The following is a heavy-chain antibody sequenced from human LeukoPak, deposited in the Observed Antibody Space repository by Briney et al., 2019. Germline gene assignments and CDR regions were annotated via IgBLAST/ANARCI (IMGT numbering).Heavy chain of an antibody. J-gene: IGHJ3*02. V-gene: IGHV3-15*01. Sequence: NPGGSLRLSCAASGFTFSSYSMSWVRQAPGKGLEWVGRIKSKTDGGTTDYAAPVKGRFTISRDDSKNTLYLQMNSLKTEDTAVYYCTADLTVDAFDIWGQGTMVTVSS. CDR2: IKSKTDGGTT. CDR1: GFTFSSYS. D-gene: IGHD7-27*01. CDR3: TADLTVDAFDI.